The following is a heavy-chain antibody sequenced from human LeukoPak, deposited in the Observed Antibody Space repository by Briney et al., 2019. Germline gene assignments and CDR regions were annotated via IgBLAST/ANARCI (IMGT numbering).Heavy chain of an antibody. D-gene: IGHD2-2*01. V-gene: IGHV1-69*04. J-gene: IGHJ6*02. CDR3: ARAPYCSSTSCNYFYYSMGV. CDR1: GGTFSSYA. Sequence: ASVKVSCKASGGTFSSYAISWVRQAPGQGLEWMGRIIPILGIANYAQKLQGRVTMTTDTSTSTAYMELRSLRSDDTAVYYCARAPYCSSTSCNYFYYSMGVWGQGTTVTVSS. CDR2: IIPILGIA.